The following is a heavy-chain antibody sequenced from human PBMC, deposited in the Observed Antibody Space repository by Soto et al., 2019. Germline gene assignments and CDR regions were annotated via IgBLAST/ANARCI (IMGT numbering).Heavy chain of an antibody. CDR2: ISAYNGNT. CDR1: GYTFTSYG. J-gene: IGHJ6*03. V-gene: IGHV1-18*01. Sequence: QVQLVQSGAEVKKPGASVKVSCKASGYTFTSYGISWVRQAPGQGLEWMGWISAYNGNTNYAQKLQGRVTMTTDTSTSTAYMELRSLRSDDTAVYYCARVCGIVVVPAAISDYYYMDVWGKGTTVTVSS. D-gene: IGHD2-2*01. CDR3: ARVCGIVVVPAAISDYYYMDV.